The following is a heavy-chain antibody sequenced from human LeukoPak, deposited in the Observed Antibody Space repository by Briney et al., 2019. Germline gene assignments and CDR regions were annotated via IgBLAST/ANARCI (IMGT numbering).Heavy chain of an antibody. J-gene: IGHJ4*02. CDR2: MNPNSGNT. CDR1: GYTFTSYD. D-gene: IGHD3-22*01. Sequence: GASVKVSCKASGYTFTSYDINWVRQATGQGLEWMGWMNPNSGNTGYAQKFQGRVTMTRNTSISTAYMELSSLRTEDTALYYCARQDYYKSSGYSYLAYDYWGQGTLVTVSS. V-gene: IGHV1-8*01. CDR3: ARQDYYKSSGYSYLAYDY.